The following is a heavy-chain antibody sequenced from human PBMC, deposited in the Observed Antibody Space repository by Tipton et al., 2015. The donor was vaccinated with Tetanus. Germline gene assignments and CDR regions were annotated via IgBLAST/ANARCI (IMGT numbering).Heavy chain of an antibody. CDR2: TWYDGRNI. Sequence: SLRLSCAASGIDFNRYGMHWVRQAPGKGLEWLAVTWYDGRNIYVADSVKGRFTISGDTSENSVYLQLNSLRAEDTAVYYCAKEKSVAAEMGTVWTGAFDIWGQGTKVTVSS. D-gene: IGHD3/OR15-3a*01. J-gene: IGHJ3*02. CDR1: GIDFNRYG. CDR3: AKEKSVAAEMGTVWTGAFDI. V-gene: IGHV3-33*06.